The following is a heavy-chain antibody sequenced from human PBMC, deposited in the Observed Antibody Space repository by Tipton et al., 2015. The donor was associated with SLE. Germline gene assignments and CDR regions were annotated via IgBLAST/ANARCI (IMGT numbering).Heavy chain of an antibody. CDR1: EFTFGEFG. CDR2: IYSGGGT. D-gene: IGHD3/OR15-3a*01. CDR3: AGRRLMIFGHGMDV. V-gene: IGHV3-23*03. Sequence: SLRLSCTDSEFTFGEFGMSWFRQAPGKGLEWVSVIYSGGGTSYADSVKGRFTISRDNSKNTLYLQMNSLSAEDTAIYYCAGRRLMIFGHGMDVWGQGTTVTVSS. J-gene: IGHJ6*02.